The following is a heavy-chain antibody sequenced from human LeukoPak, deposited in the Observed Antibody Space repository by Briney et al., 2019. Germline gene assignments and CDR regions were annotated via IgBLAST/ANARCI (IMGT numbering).Heavy chain of an antibody. J-gene: IGHJ4*02. CDR3: ARLYGDYPLWFDY. D-gene: IGHD4-17*01. Sequence: GGSLRLSCAASGFTVSSNYISWVRQAPGKGLEWVSVIYSGGSTYYADSVKGRFTISRDNSKNTLYLQMNSLRAEDTAVYYCARLYGDYPLWFDYWGQGTLVTVSS. V-gene: IGHV3-66*01. CDR1: GFTVSSNY. CDR2: IYSGGST.